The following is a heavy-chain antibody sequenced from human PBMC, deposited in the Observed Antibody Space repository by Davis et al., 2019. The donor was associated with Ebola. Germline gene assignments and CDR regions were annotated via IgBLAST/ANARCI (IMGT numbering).Heavy chain of an antibody. D-gene: IGHD3-3*01. CDR3: VKDFWSDDPGY. Sequence: ASVKVSCKASGYTFTSYGITWVRQAPGQGLEWMGWSSTSTGNTHYAQKFQVRVTMTKDTYTSTAYMELRSLRSDDTAMYYCVKDFWSDDPGYWGQGTLVTVSS. V-gene: IGHV1-18*01. J-gene: IGHJ4*02. CDR1: GYTFTSYG. CDR2: SSTSTGNT.